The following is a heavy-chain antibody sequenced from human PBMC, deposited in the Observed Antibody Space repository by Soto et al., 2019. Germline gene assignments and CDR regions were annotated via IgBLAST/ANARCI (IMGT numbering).Heavy chain of an antibody. CDR1: GFTFGSYD. V-gene: IGHV3-48*01. J-gene: IGHJ5*02. Sequence: EVQLVESGGGLVQSGGSLRLSCAASGFTFGSYDMNWVRQAPGKGLEWVSYISSSSSTIYYADSVKGRFTISRDNAKNSLYLQMNSLRAEDTAVYYCAGHGGQWLNWFDPWGQGILVTVSS. CDR3: AGHGGQWLNWFDP. CDR2: ISSSSSTI. D-gene: IGHD6-19*01.